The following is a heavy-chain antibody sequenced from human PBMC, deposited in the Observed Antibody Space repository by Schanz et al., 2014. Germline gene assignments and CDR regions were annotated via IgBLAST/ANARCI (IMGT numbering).Heavy chain of an antibody. Sequence: QVQLVQSGSEVKKPGASVKVSCKASGYTFPSYGISWVRQAPGQGLEWMGRIIPNLGSANYAQKFQGRVTITADKSTSTVYMELSSLRSEDTAIYYCARGNTIFGVVILGWIDPWGQGTLVTVSS. CDR1: GYTFPSYG. CDR2: IIPNLGSA. J-gene: IGHJ5*02. CDR3: ARGNTIFGVVILGWIDP. V-gene: IGHV1-69*04. D-gene: IGHD3-3*01.